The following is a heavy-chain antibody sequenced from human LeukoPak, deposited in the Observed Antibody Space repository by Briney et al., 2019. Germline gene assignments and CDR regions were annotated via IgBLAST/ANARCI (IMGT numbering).Heavy chain of an antibody. Sequence: ASVKVSCKASGYTFTSYYMHWVRQAPGQGLEWMGWINPNSGGTNYAQKFQGRVTMTRDTSISTAYMELSRLRSDDTAVYYCARVITMVHSAFDIWGQGTMVTVSS. CDR2: INPNSGGT. CDR3: ARVITMVHSAFDI. J-gene: IGHJ3*02. V-gene: IGHV1-2*02. CDR1: GYTFTSYY. D-gene: IGHD3-10*01.